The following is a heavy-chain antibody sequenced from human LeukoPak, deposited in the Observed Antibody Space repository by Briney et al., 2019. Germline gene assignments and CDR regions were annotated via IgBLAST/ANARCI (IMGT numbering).Heavy chain of an antibody. V-gene: IGHV1-18*01. CDR3: ARDRPSIAARPSRAGDY. J-gene: IGHJ4*02. CDR2: ISAYNGNT. Sequence: ASVKVSCKASGYTFTSYGISWVRQAPGQGLEWIGSISAYNGNTNYAQKLQGRVTMTTDTSTSTAYKELRSLRSDDTAVYYCARDRPSIAARPSRAGDYWGQGTPVTVSS. D-gene: IGHD6-6*01. CDR1: GYTFTSYG.